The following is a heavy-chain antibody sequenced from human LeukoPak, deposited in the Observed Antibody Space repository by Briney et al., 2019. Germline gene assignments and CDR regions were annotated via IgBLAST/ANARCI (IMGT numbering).Heavy chain of an antibody. CDR3: AREWELGPYNWFDP. Sequence: SETLSLTCTVSGGSISSYYWSWIRQPAGKGLEWIGRIYTSGSTNYNPSPKSRVTMSVDTSKNQFSLKLSSVTAADTAVYYCAREWELGPYNWFDPWGQGTLVTVSS. J-gene: IGHJ5*02. D-gene: IGHD1-26*01. CDR1: GGSISSYY. V-gene: IGHV4-4*07. CDR2: IYTSGST.